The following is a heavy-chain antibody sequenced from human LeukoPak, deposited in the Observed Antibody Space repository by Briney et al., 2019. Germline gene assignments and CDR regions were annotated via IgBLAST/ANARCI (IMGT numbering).Heavy chain of an antibody. CDR3: AKRRAYCGGDCYLSY. CDR1: GFTFSSYS. CDR2: ISSSSSYI. J-gene: IGHJ4*02. Sequence: GGSLRLSCAASGFTFSSYSMTWVRQAPGKGLEWVSSISSSSSYIYYADSVKGRFTISRDNSKNTLYLQMNSLRAEDTAVYYCAKRRAYCGGDCYLSYWGQGTLVTVSS. V-gene: IGHV3-21*04. D-gene: IGHD2-21*02.